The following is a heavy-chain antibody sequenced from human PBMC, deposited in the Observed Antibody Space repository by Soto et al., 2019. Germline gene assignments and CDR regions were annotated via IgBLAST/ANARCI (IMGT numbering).Heavy chain of an antibody. D-gene: IGHD3-22*01. CDR1: GYTFTGYY. V-gene: IGHV1-2*02. CDR2: INPNSGGT. J-gene: IGHJ4*02. Sequence: QVQLVQSGAEVKKPGASVKVSCKASGYTFTGYYMHWVRQAPGQGLEWMGWINPNSGGTNYAQKFQGRVTMTRETSISTAYMELSRLRSDDTAVYYCARGIRYYYDSYEFRYFDYWGQGTLVTVSS. CDR3: ARGIRYYYDSYEFRYFDY.